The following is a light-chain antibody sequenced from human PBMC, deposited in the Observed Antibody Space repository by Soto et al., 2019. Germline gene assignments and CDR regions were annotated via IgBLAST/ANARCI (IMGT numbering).Light chain of an antibody. CDR2: AES. J-gene: IGKJ5*01. V-gene: IGKV3-20*01. Sequence: ELTQSPSTLSLSPGDSATLTCRASQSVSSYLAWYQQKPGQAPRILIYAESTRATGRPDRLSGGGSGTDLNLTISRLEPEDFAVYYCQKYGYSPITCGQGTRLEIK. CDR1: QSVSSY. CDR3: QKYGYSPIT.